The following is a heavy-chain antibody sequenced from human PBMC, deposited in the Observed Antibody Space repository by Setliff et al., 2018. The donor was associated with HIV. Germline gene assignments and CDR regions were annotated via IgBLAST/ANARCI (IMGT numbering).Heavy chain of an antibody. CDR1: GYTFTTYA. J-gene: IGHJ4*02. V-gene: IGHV1-3*01. CDR3: ARGRGSYSFGY. D-gene: IGHD1-26*01. Sequence: ASVKVSCKASGYTFTTYAIHWVRQAPGQRLEFMGWINAGNGNTKYSQRFQGRVTITIDTSASTAYMELSSLRSEDTAVYYCARGRGSYSFGYWGQGTLVTVSS. CDR2: INAGNGNT.